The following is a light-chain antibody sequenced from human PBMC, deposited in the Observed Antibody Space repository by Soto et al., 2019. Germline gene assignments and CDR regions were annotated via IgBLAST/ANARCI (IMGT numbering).Light chain of an antibody. CDR2: DAS. CDR3: QQYKSYRT. CDR1: QTIHSW. J-gene: IGKJ1*01. V-gene: IGKV1-5*01. Sequence: DIQMTQSPSTLSASVGDRVTITCRASQTIHSWLAWYQHKPGKAPKLLIYDASSLEGGVPSRFSGSGSGTEFTLTISSLQPDDFAIYYCQQYKSYRTFGQGTKVEIK.